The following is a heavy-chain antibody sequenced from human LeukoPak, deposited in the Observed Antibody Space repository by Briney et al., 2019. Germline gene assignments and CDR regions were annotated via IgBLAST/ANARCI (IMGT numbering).Heavy chain of an antibody. CDR3: ARSINVDY. CDR2: FDPEDGET. CDR1: GYTLTELS. D-gene: IGHD2-21*01. V-gene: IGHV1-24*01. J-gene: IGHJ4*02. Sequence: ASVKVSCKVSGYTLTELSMHWVRQAPGKGLEWMGGFDPEDGETIYAQKLQGRVTMTTDTSTSTAYMELRSLRSDDTAVYHCARSINVDYWGQGTLVTVSS.